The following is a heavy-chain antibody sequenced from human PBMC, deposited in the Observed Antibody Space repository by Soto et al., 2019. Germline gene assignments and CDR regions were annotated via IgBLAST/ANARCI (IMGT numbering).Heavy chain of an antibody. D-gene: IGHD3-9*01. Sequence: QLQLQESGPGLVKPSETLSLTCTVSGCSISSSSYYWGWIRQPPGKGLEWIGSIYYSGSTYYNPSLKSRVTISVDTSKNQFSLKLSSVTAADTAVYYCARRGDDILTGHMVSGWFDPWGQGTLVTVSS. J-gene: IGHJ5*02. CDR1: GCSISSSSYY. V-gene: IGHV4-39*01. CDR2: IYYSGST. CDR3: ARRGDDILTGHMVSGWFDP.